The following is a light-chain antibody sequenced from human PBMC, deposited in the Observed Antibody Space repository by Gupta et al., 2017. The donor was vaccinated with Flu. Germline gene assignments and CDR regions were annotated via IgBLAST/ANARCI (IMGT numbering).Light chain of an antibody. CDR1: SSSVGGYNH. Sequence: TSSSVGGYNHVSWYQQHPGKPPNVMIYEIRRRPSGVPDRFSCSKSGSTASPTVSALQQEDEAGDYCSSYSDSSNLVFGGGAKLTVL. CDR2: EIR. V-gene: IGLV2-8*01. CDR3: SSYSDSSNLV. J-gene: IGLJ3*02.